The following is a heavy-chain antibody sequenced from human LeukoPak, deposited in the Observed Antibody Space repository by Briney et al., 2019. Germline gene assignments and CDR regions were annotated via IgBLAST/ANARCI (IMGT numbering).Heavy chain of an antibody. D-gene: IGHD6-13*01. V-gene: IGHV3-21*01. CDR3: ASAAVGTGDYFDY. CDR1: GFTFSSYS. CDR2: INSSSSYI. Sequence: PGGSLRLSCAASGFTFSSYSMNWVRQAPGKGLEWVSSINSSSSYIYYADSLKGRFTISRDNAKNSLYLQMNSLRAEDTAVYYCASAAVGTGDYFDYWGQGTLVTVSS. J-gene: IGHJ4*02.